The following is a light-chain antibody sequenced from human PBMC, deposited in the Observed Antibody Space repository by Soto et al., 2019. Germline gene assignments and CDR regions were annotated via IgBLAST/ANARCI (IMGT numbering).Light chain of an antibody. Sequence: QWPSSGPACVSDDRTIAGRASQSISSYLNWYQQKPGKAPKLLIYAASSLQSGVPSRFSGSGSGTDLTLTISSLQPEDFATYYCQQSYSTWTFGQGTKVDIK. CDR2: AAS. CDR1: QSISSY. V-gene: IGKV1-39*01. J-gene: IGKJ1*01. CDR3: QQSYSTWT.